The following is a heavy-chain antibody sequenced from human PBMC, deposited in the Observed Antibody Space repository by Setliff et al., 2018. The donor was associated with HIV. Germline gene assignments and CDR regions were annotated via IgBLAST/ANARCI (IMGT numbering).Heavy chain of an antibody. J-gene: IGHJ3*02. V-gene: IGHV1-46*01. CDR1: RYTFTNYY. D-gene: IGHD6-19*01. CDR2: INPSGGST. CDR3: ARVPYRSVWFSGGHDAFDI. Sequence: ASVKVSCKASRYTFTNYYVHWVRQAPGQGLEWMGIINPSGGSTSYAQKFQGRVTITADESASTAYMELSSLRSEDTAVYYCARVPYRSVWFSGGHDAFDIWGQGTMVTVSS.